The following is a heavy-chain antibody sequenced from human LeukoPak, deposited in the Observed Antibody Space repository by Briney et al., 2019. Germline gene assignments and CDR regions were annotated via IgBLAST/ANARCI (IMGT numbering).Heavy chain of an antibody. CDR1: GYTFTSYD. V-gene: IGHV1-8*01. J-gene: IGHJ4*02. CDR3: ARTMVRGVRVFDY. Sequence: GASVKVSCKASGYTFTSYDINWVREAPGQGLEWMGWMNPNSGNTGYAQKFQGRVTMTRNTSISTAYMELSSLRSEDTAVYYCARTMVRGVRVFDYWGQGTLVTVSS. CDR2: MNPNSGNT. D-gene: IGHD3-10*01.